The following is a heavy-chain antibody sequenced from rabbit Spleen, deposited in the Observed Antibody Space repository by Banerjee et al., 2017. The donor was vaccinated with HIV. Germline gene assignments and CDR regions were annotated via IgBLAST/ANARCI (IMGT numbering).Heavy chain of an antibody. CDR1: GFSFSSYY. CDR2: IYGGSGSA. D-gene: IGHD2-1*01. J-gene: IGHJ2*01. Sequence: QSLEESGGDLVKPGASLTLTCTASGFSFSSYYMCWVRQAPGKGLEWIACIYGGSGSAYYASWAKGRFTISKTSSTTVTLQMTSMTAADTATYFCARGGYGDYGYGGAFDPWGQGTLVTVS. CDR3: ARGGYGDYGYGGAFDP. V-gene: IGHV1S40*01.